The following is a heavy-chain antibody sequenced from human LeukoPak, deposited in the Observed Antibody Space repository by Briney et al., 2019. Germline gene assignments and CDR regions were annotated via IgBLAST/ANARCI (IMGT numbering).Heavy chain of an antibody. V-gene: IGHV4-59*01. Sequence: PSETLSLTCTVSGGSISHYYWSWIRQPPGKGLEWIGYIYYSGSTNYNPSLKSRVTISVDTSKNQFSLKLSSVTAADTAVYYCARDISFVPAATNWFDPWGQGTLVTVSS. J-gene: IGHJ5*02. CDR2: IYYSGST. CDR3: ARDISFVPAATNWFDP. D-gene: IGHD2-2*01. CDR1: GGSISHYY.